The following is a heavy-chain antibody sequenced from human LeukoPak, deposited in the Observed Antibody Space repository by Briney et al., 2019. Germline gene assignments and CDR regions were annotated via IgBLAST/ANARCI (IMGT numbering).Heavy chain of an antibody. Sequence: SETLSLTCAVSGGSISSITYYWGWIRQPPGKGLEWVGHMYYRGNTFYNPSLKSRVTISVDTSKNQFSLKLRSVTAADTAVYFCARLYGNYQNYFDYWGQGTLVTVSS. J-gene: IGHJ4*02. CDR2: MYYRGNT. CDR1: GGSISSITYY. CDR3: ARLYGNYQNYFDY. D-gene: IGHD1-7*01. V-gene: IGHV4-39*07.